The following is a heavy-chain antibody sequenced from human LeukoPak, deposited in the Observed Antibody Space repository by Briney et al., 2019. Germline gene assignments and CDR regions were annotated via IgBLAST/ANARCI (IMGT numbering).Heavy chain of an antibody. J-gene: IGHJ4*02. CDR2: ISYDGSNK. Sequence: PGGSLRLSCAASGFTFSSYAMHWVRQAPGKGLEWVAVISYDGSNKYYADSVKGRFTISRDNSKNTLYLQMNSLRAEDTAVYYCARDPSSVVVTDYYFDYWGQGTLVTVSS. CDR3: ARDPSSVVVTDYYFDY. CDR1: GFTFSSYA. V-gene: IGHV3-30*04. D-gene: IGHD2-15*01.